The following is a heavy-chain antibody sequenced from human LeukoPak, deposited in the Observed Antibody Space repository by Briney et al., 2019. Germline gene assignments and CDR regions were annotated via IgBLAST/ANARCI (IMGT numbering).Heavy chain of an antibody. CDR2: INPNSGGT. V-gene: IGHV1-2*02. D-gene: IGHD6-13*01. CDR3: ARGGTSGYSSSLHFWGGNYYFDY. Sequence: ASVKVSCKASGYTFTGYYMHWVRQAPGQGLEWMGWINPNSGGTNYAQKFQGRVTMTRDTSISTAYMELRRLRSDDTAVYYCARGGTSGYSSSLHFWGGNYYFDYWGQGTLVTVSS. CDR1: GYTFTGYY. J-gene: IGHJ4*02.